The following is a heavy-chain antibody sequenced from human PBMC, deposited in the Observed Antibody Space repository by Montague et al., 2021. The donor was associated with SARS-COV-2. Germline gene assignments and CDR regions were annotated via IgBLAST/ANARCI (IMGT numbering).Heavy chain of an antibody. CDR1: GDSIRNSDYS. CDR3: ATRPRYPQNDFGF. V-gene: IGHV4-39*01. CDR2: IYNGGTT. Sequence: SETLSLTCTVSGDSIRNSDYSWGWVRQPPGKGLEWIGNIYNGGTTFYNPSLKSRVTIFVDTSKNQFSLKLSSVTAADTAVYYCATRPRYPQNDFGFWGQGTLVTVSS. D-gene: IGHD2-15*01. J-gene: IGHJ4*02.